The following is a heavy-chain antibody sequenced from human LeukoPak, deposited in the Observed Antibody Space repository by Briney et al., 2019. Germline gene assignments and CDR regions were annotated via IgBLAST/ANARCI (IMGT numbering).Heavy chain of an antibody. V-gene: IGHV3-33*01. CDR2: IWYDGSNK. Sequence: PGGSLRLSCAASGFTFSSYGMHWVRQAPGKGLEWVAVIWYDGSNKYYADSVKGRFTISRDNSKNTLYLQMNSLRAEDTAVYYCARERSSEYYYYYGMDVWGQGTTVTVSS. J-gene: IGHJ6*02. D-gene: IGHD3-22*01. CDR3: ARERSSEYYYYYGMDV. CDR1: GFTFSSYG.